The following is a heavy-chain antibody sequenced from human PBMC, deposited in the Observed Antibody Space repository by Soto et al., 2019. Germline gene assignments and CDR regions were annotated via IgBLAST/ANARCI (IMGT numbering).Heavy chain of an antibody. CDR2: IYYSGSS. CDR1: GGSISGSSYY. CDR3: ARRLKWYFDL. V-gene: IGHV4-39*01. J-gene: IGHJ2*01. Sequence: QLQLQESGPGLVKPSETLSLTCTVSGGSISGSSYYWGWIRQSPEKGLEWIGSIYYSGSSYYNPSLKSRVTISVDTSKNQFSLRLSSVTAADTAVYYCARRLKWYFDLWGRGTLVTVSS. D-gene: IGHD3-22*01.